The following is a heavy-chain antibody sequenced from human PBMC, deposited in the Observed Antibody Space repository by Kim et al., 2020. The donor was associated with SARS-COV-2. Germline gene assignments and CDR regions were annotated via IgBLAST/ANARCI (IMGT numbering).Heavy chain of an antibody. CDR2: SNK. CDR3: ARGSGWLLNY. D-gene: IGHD3-22*01. V-gene: IGHV3-33*01. Sequence: SNKYSAGSVKGRITNSRDDTKNTLYLQMNSLSAEDTAVYYCARGSGWLLNYWGQGTLVTVSS. J-gene: IGHJ4*02.